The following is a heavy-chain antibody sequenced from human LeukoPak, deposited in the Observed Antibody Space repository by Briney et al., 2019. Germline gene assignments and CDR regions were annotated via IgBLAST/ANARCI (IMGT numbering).Heavy chain of an antibody. Sequence: GGSLRLSCAASGFTFSSYWMHWVRQAPGKGLVWVSRISPDGSTTGHADSVKGRFTTSRDNAKNTLFLQMNSLRAEDTAVYYCARDRGSYPDYWGQGTLVTVSS. CDR1: GFTFSSYW. CDR2: ISPDGSTT. J-gene: IGHJ4*02. V-gene: IGHV3-74*01. D-gene: IGHD1-26*01. CDR3: ARDRGSYPDY.